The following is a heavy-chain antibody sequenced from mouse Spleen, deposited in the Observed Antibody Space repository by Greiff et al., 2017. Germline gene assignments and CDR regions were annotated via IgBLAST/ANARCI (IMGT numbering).Heavy chain of an antibody. V-gene: IGHV1-69*01. CDR1: GYTFTSYW. J-gene: IGHJ1*01. D-gene: IGHD2-10*01. CDR3: ARPYYGNYGWYFDV. Sequence: VKLQQPGAELVMPGASVKLSCKASGYTFTSYWMHWVKQRPGQGLEWIGEIDPSDSYTNYNQKFKGKATLTVDKSSSTAYMQLSSLTSEDSAVYYCARPYYGNYGWYFDVWGAGTTVTVSS. CDR2: IDPSDSYT.